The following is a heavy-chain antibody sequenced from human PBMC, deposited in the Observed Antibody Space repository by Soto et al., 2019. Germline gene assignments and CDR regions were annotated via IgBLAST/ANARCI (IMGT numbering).Heavy chain of an antibody. CDR1: GFTFSTYA. J-gene: IGHJ4*02. V-gene: IGHV3-23*01. Sequence: GGSLRLSCAASGFTFSTYAMSWVRQAPGKGLEWVSGVSGNGDSTYYADSVKGRFTISRDSSKNTLYLQMNSLRAEDTAVYYCAKTGGGSQYCTTTNCYLGSWGRGTLVTVSS. CDR3: AKTGGGSQYCTTTNCYLGS. CDR2: VSGNGDST. D-gene: IGHD2-2*01.